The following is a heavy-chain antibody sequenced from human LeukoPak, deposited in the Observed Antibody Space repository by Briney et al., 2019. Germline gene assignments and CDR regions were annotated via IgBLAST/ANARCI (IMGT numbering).Heavy chain of an antibody. V-gene: IGHV1-69*05. CDR1: GGTFSSYA. CDR3: ATEREGWGSYRPYYFDY. J-gene: IGHJ4*02. Sequence: SVKVSXKASGGTFSSYAISWVRQAPGQGLEWMGGIIPIFGTANYAQKFQGRVTITTDESTSTAYMELSSLRSEDTAVYYCATEREGWGSYRPYYFDYWGQGTLVTVSS. D-gene: IGHD3-16*02. CDR2: IIPIFGTA.